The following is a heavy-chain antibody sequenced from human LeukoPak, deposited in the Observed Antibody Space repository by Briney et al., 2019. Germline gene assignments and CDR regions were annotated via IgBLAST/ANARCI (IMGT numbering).Heavy chain of an antibody. CDR1: GFTFSTYS. J-gene: IGHJ6*03. CDR2: IGGSGSFI. CDR3: ARLLATWDYYYMDV. V-gene: IGHV3-48*02. Sequence: GGSPRLSCAGSGFTFSTYSIKWVRQAPGKGLEWVSHIGGSGSFIYYADSVKGRFTISRDNAKNSVYLQMNSLRDEDTAVYFCARLLATWDYYYMDVWGKGTTVTVSS. D-gene: IGHD3-3*02.